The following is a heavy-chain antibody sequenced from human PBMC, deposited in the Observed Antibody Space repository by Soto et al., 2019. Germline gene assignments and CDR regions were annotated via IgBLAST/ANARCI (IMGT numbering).Heavy chain of an antibody. CDR2: IIPIIGII. D-gene: IGHD4-4*01. J-gene: IGHJ5*02. CDR1: GGTFSTYT. Sequence: QVQLVQSGAEVKKPGSSVKVSCKASGGTFSTYTITWVRQAPGQGLEWMGRIIPIIGIINYAQKCQGRVTISADRFTGTASMELTGLRSVDTAVYYCAGDPDSHYNDSHASSYPWGQGTLVTVSS. CDR3: AGDPDSHYNDSHASSYP. V-gene: IGHV1-69*08.